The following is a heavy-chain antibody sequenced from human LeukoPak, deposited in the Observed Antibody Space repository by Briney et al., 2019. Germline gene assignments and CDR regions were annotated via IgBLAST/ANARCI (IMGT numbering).Heavy chain of an antibody. D-gene: IGHD2-15*01. J-gene: IGHJ4*02. Sequence: GGSLRLSCAASGFTFSSYAMHWVRQAPGKGLEWAAVISYDGSNKYYADSVKGRFTISRDNSKNTLYLQMNSLRAEDTAVYYCARAEDPYIVVVVAAFDYWGQGTLVTVSP. CDR2: ISYDGSNK. CDR3: ARAEDPYIVVVVAAFDY. V-gene: IGHV3-30-3*01. CDR1: GFTFSSYA.